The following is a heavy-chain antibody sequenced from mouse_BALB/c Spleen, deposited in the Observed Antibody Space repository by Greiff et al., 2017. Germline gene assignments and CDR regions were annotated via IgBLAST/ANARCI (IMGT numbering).Heavy chain of an antibody. D-gene: IGHD4-1*01. V-gene: IGHV1-9*01. Sequence: QVQLQQSGAELMKPGASVKISCKATGYTFSSYWIEWVKQRPGHGLEWIGEILPGSGSTNYNEKFKGKATFTADTSSNTAYMQLSSLTSEDSAVYYCARHPGPFYAMDYWGQGTSVTVSS. CDR3: ARHPGPFYAMDY. J-gene: IGHJ4*01. CDR2: ILPGSGST. CDR1: GYTFSSYW.